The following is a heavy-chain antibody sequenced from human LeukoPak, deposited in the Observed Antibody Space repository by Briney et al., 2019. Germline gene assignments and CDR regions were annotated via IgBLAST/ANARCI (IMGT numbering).Heavy chain of an antibody. CDR1: GVTFSSHW. V-gene: IGHV3-74*01. J-gene: IGHJ3*02. D-gene: IGHD3-10*01. CDR3: ARDPHGDSWDSYASGGPHDAFDI. Sequence: GGSLRLSCAASGVTFSSHWMHWVRQASGEGLVWVARISGDGVSTSHADSVWGRFTISRDNAKKTLYLQMNNLKTADPAVYYCARDPHGDSWDSYASGGPHDAFDIWGRGTMVTVSS. CDR2: ISGDGVST.